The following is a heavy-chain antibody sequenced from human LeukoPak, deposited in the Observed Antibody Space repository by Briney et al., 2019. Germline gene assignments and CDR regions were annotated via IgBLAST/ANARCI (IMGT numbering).Heavy chain of an antibody. V-gene: IGHV3-30*04. J-gene: IGHJ6*04. CDR3: ARDSADWWGANYGMDV. Sequence: GRSLRLSCAASGFTFSSYAMHWVRQAPGKGLEWVAVISYDGSNKYYADSVKGRFTISRDNSKNTLYLQMNSLRAEDTAVYYCARDSADWWGANYGMDVWGKGTTVTVSS. D-gene: IGHD2-8*02. CDR1: GFTFSSYA. CDR2: ISYDGSNK.